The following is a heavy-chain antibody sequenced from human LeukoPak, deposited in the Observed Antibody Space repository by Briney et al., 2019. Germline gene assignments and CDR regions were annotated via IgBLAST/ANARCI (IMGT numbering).Heavy chain of an antibody. D-gene: IGHD5-18*01. CDR1: GFTFSSYS. CDR2: ISSSSSYI. J-gene: IGHJ4*02. V-gene: IGHV3-21*01. Sequence: GGSLRLSCAASGFTFSSYSMNWVRQAPGKGLEWVSSISSSSSYIYYADSVKGRFTISRDNAKNSLYLQVNSLRAKDTAVYYCARADTTHPYYFDYWGQGTLVTVSS. CDR3: ARADTTHPYYFDY.